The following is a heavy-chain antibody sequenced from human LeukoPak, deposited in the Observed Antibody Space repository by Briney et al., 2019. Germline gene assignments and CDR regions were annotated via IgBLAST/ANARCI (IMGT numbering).Heavy chain of an antibody. D-gene: IGHD6-19*01. V-gene: IGHV3-33*01. CDR3: ARTGSSGWYRAEYFQH. J-gene: IGHJ1*01. CDR1: GFTFSSYG. Sequence: GGSLRLSCAASGFTFSSYGMHWVRQAPGKGLEWVAVIWYDGSNKYYADSVKGRFTISRDNSKNTLYLQMNGLRAEDTAVYYCARTGSSGWYRAEYFQHWGQGTLSPSPQ. CDR2: IWYDGSNK.